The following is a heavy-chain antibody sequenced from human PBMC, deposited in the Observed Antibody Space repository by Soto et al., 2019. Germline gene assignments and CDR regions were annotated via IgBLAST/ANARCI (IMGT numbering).Heavy chain of an antibody. CDR1: GGSFSGYY. J-gene: IGHJ6*03. Sequence: QVQLQQWGAGLLKPSETLSLTCAVYGGSFSGYYWSWIRQPPGKGLEWIGEINHSGSPNYNPSLKSRVTISVDTSKNQFSLKLSSVTAADTAVYYCARVRLDIVVVVAATRGDYYYYMDVWGKGTTVTVSS. CDR2: INHSGSP. V-gene: IGHV4-34*01. D-gene: IGHD2-15*01. CDR3: ARVRLDIVVVVAATRGDYYYYMDV.